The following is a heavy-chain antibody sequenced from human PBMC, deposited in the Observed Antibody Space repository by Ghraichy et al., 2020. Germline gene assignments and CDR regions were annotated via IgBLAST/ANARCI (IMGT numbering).Heavy chain of an antibody. CDR2: FYHTGST. V-gene: IGHV4-39*01. CDR3: AILCGEGGY. J-gene: IGHJ4*02. CDR1: GGFFRTSINN. Sequence: SETLSLTCTVSGGFFRTSINNWGWVRQPPGKGLKWIGSFYHTGSTYYNPSPDGRVTITFDTSRNQFFLSLTTLTAADTAVYYCAILCGEGGYWGQGPLVTVSS. D-gene: IGHD4-17*01.